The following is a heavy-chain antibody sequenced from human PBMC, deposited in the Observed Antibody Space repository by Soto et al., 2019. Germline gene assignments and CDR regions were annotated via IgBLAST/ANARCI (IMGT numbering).Heavy chain of an antibody. CDR3: AKEMYDSSGDAFDI. V-gene: IGHV3-23*01. Sequence: GASVKVSCAASGFTFSSYAMSWVRQAPGKGLEWVSAISGSGGSTYYADSVKGRFTISRDNSKNTLYLQMNSLRAEDTAVYYCAKEMYDSSGDAFDIWGQGTMVTVSS. CDR1: GFTFSSYA. D-gene: IGHD3-22*01. CDR2: ISGSGGST. J-gene: IGHJ3*02.